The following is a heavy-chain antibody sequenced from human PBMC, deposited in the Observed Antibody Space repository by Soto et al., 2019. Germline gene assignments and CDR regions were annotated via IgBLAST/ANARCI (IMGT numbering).Heavy chain of an antibody. CDR3: ARPPNYYDSRGYYGY. CDR1: GFTFSSYS. V-gene: IGHV3-21*01. CDR2: ISSSSSYI. D-gene: IGHD3-22*01. J-gene: IGHJ4*02. Sequence: EVQLVESGGGLVKPGGSLRLSCAASGFTFSSYSMNWVRQAPGKGLEWVSSISSSSSYIYYADSVKGRFTISRDNAKNSLYLQMTSLRADDTAVYYCARPPNYYDSRGYYGYWGQGTLVTVSS.